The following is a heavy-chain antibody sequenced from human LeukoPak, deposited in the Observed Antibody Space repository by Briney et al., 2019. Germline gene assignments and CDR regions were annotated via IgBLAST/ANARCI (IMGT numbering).Heavy chain of an antibody. J-gene: IGHJ6*02. D-gene: IGHD6-25*01. Sequence: PGGSLRLSCAASGFTFDDYAMHWVRQAPGKGLEWVSGISWNSGSIGYADSVKGRFTISRDNAKNSLYLQMNSLRAEDTALYYCAKDTGYNLGIMDAWGQGTTVTVSS. CDR3: AKDTGYNLGIMDA. CDR1: GFTFDDYA. V-gene: IGHV3-9*01. CDR2: ISWNSGSI.